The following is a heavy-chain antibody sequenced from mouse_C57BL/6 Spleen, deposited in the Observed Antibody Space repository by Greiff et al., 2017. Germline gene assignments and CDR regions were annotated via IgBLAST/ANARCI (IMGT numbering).Heavy chain of an antibody. V-gene: IGHV1-69*01. D-gene: IGHD2-5*01. Sequence: QVQLQQPGAELVMPGASVKLSCKASGYTFTSYWMHWVKQRPGQGLEWIGEIDPSDSYTNYNQKFKGKSTLTVDKSSSTAYMQLSSLTSEDSAVDYWARGGYSNYGQGYWGQGTAVTVSS. CDR3: ARGGYSNYGQGY. CDR1: GYTFTSYW. J-gene: IGHJ4*01. CDR2: IDPSDSYT.